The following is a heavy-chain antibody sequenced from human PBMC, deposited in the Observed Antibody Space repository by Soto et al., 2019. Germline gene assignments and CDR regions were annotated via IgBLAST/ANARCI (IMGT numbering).Heavy chain of an antibody. CDR1: GYTFTSYG. V-gene: IGHV1-18*04. CDR3: AGDSGLAAPYYYYYGMDV. J-gene: IGHJ6*02. Sequence: ASVKVSCKASGYTFTSYGISWVRQAPGQGLEWMGWTSAYNGNTNYAQKLQGRVTMTTDTSTSTAYMELRSLRSDDTAVYYCAGDSGLAAPYYYYYGMDVWGQGTTVTVSS. CDR2: TSAYNGNT. D-gene: IGHD6-13*01.